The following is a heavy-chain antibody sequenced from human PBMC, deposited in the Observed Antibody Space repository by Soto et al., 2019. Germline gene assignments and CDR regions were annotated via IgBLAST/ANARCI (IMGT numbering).Heavy chain of an antibody. J-gene: IGHJ4*02. CDR1: GGTFISYA. V-gene: IGHV1-69*01. CDR2: IIPIFGTS. Sequence: QVQLVQSGAEVKKPGSSVKVSCKASGGTFISYAISWVRQAPGQGLEWMGGIIPIFGTSNYAQKFQGRVTINADESTSTAYMDLSSLRSEDTAVYYCARAHVVSAGRYYFDYWGQGTLVTVSS. CDR3: ARAHVVSAGRYYFDY. D-gene: IGHD6-13*01.